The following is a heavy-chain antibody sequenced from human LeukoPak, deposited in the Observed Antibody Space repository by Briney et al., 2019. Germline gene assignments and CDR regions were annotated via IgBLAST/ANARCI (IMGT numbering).Heavy chain of an antibody. Sequence: ASVEVSCKASGYTFTSYGISWVRQAPGQGLEWMGWISAYNGNTNYAQKLQGRVTMTTDTSTSTAYMELRSLRSDDTAVYYCARNLGWRDSSGSSDYWGQGTLVTVSS. CDR1: GYTFTSYG. CDR2: ISAYNGNT. CDR3: ARNLGWRDSSGSSDY. V-gene: IGHV1-18*01. J-gene: IGHJ4*02. D-gene: IGHD3-22*01.